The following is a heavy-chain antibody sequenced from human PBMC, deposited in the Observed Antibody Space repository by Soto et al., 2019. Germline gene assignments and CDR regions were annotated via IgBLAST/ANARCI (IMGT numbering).Heavy chain of an antibody. CDR1: GYTFTGHY. Sequence: ASVKVSWKTSGYTFTGHYIHWVRQAPEQGPEWVGEIGPESGATRYAQKFQGRVTMTRDTSTSTAYMELRGLRSDDTAVYYCARSGRPGYYYYIMDVWGQGTTVTSP. CDR3: ARSGRPGYYYYIMDV. J-gene: IGHJ6*02. CDR2: IGPESGAT. D-gene: IGHD3-10*01. V-gene: IGHV1-2*02.